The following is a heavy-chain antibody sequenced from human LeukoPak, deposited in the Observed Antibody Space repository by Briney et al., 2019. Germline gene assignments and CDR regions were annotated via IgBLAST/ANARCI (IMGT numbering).Heavy chain of an antibody. D-gene: IGHD3-9*01. CDR1: GYTFTSYG. J-gene: IGHJ6*02. Sequence: ASVKVSCKASGYTFTSYGISWVRQAPGQGLEWMGWISAYNGNTNYAQKLQGRVTMTTDTSTSTAYMELRSLRSDDTAVYYCARDRVLRYFDWSRNYYYYGMDVWGQGTTVTVSS. CDR2: ISAYNGNT. V-gene: IGHV1-18*01. CDR3: ARDRVLRYFDWSRNYYYYGMDV.